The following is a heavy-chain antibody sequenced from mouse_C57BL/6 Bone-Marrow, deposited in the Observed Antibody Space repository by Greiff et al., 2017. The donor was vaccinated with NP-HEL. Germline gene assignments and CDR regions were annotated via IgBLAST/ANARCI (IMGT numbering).Heavy chain of an antibody. CDR2: IHPNSGST. CDR3: ASGGTRFAY. D-gene: IGHD3-3*01. Sequence: QVQLQQPGAELVKPGASVKLSCKASGYTFTSYWMHWVKQRPGQGLEWIGMIHPNSGSTNYNEKFKSKATLTVDKSTSTAYMQLRSLTSEDSAVYYCASGGTRFAYWGQGTLVTVSA. CDR1: GYTFTSYW. J-gene: IGHJ3*01. V-gene: IGHV1-64*01.